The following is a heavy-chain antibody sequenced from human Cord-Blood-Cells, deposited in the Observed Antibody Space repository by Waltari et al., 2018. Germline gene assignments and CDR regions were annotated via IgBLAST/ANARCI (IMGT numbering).Heavy chain of an antibody. CDR2: IWYDGSNK. CDR1: GFTFISHG. V-gene: IGHV3-30*18. Sequence: QVQLVESGGGVVQPGRSLRLSCAASGFTFISHGMHWVRQAPGKGLEWVAVIWYDGSNKYYADSVKGRFTISRDNSKNTLYLQMNSLRAEDTAMYYCAKEAFDIWGQGTMVTVSS. CDR3: AKEAFDI. J-gene: IGHJ3*02.